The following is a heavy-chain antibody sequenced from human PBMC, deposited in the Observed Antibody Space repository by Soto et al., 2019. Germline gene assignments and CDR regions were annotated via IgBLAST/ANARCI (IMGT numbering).Heavy chain of an antibody. J-gene: IGHJ6*02. CDR1: GYTFTSYA. CDR3: ARGYYYDSSGYRYGMDV. V-gene: IGHV1-3*01. CDR2: INAGNGNT. D-gene: IGHD3-22*01. Sequence: ASVKVSCKASGYTFTSYAMHWVRQAPGQRLEWMGWINAGNGNTKYSQKFQGRVTITRDTSASTAYMELSSLRSEDTAVYYCARGYYYDSSGYRYGMDVWGQGTMVTVSS.